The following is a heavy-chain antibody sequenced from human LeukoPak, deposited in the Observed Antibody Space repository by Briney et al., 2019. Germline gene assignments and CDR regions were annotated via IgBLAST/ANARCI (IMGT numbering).Heavy chain of an antibody. J-gene: IGHJ4*02. D-gene: IGHD3-10*01. CDR3: ARDGNRRTTYYYGSGSDY. V-gene: IGHV3-23*01. CDR1: GLTFSSYG. Sequence: GGSLRLSCAASGLTFSSYGMSWVRQAPGKGLEWVSAISGGGRITYYADSVKGRFTISRDNSKNTLYLQMNSLRAEDTAVYYCARDGNRRTTYYYGSGSDYWGQGTLVTVSS. CDR2: ISGGGRIT.